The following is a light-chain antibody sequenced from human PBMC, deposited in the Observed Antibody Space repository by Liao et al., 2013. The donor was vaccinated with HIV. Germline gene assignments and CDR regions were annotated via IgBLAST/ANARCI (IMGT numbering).Light chain of an antibody. CDR3: QAWDSSTYVV. CDR1: NIGTYS. CDR2: YDD. J-gene: IGLJ2*01. Sequence: SYELIQPPSVSVAPGETARITCGGNNIGTYSVHWYQQKTGQAPVLVIYYDDDRPSGIPERFSGSNSGITATLTISGTQAMDEADYYCQAWDSSTYVVFGGGTKLTVL. V-gene: IGLV3-21*01.